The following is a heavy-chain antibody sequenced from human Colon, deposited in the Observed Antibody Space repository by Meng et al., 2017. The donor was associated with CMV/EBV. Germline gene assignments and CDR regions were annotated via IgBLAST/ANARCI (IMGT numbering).Heavy chain of an antibody. D-gene: IGHD6-19*01. V-gene: IGHV6-1*01. CDR2: TYYRSQWYN. CDR1: GESVSSKSAA. Sequence: QLKLQQSGPGLVKPSPTLSLTCAISGESVSSKSAAWNWIRQSTSRGLEWLGRTYYRSQWYNEYAVSVRSRITINPDTAKNQFSLQLNSVTPEDTAVYYCARGGKYTSGSYFDPWGQGTLVTVSS. J-gene: IGHJ5*02. CDR3: ARGGKYTSGSYFDP.